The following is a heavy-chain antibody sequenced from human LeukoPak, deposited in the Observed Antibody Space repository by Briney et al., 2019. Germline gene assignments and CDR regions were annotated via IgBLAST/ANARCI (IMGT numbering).Heavy chain of an antibody. D-gene: IGHD4-23*01. V-gene: IGHV3-7*01. Sequence: PGGSLRLSCAASGFPFSDYWMSWMRQAPGKGLEWVANIKYDGNEEYYVDSVKGRFTISRDNAKNSLYLQLNSLRVEDTAVYYCRSGGAAPGSFDNWGQETLVIVSP. CDR2: IKYDGNEE. CDR3: RSGGAAPGSFDN. CDR1: GFPFSDYW. J-gene: IGHJ4*02.